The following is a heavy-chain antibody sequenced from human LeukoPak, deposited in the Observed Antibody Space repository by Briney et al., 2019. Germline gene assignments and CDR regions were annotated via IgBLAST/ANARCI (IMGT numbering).Heavy chain of an antibody. Sequence: GGSLRLSCAASGFTFSSYGMSWVRQAPGKGLERVSAISGSGGSTYYADSVKGRFTISRDNSKNTLYLQMNSLRAEDTAVYYCAMYYYDSSGYYELVPFDYWGQGTLVTVSS. CDR1: GFTFSSYG. V-gene: IGHV3-23*01. CDR2: ISGSGGST. CDR3: AMYYYDSSGYYELVPFDY. J-gene: IGHJ4*02. D-gene: IGHD3-22*01.